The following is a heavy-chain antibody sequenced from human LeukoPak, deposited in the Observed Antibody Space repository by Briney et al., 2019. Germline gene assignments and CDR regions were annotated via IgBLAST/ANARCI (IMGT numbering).Heavy chain of an antibody. D-gene: IGHD7-27*01. J-gene: IGHJ4*02. CDR3: ARGHGTGDPYYFDY. V-gene: IGHV4-59*11. CDR1: DDSFSSHY. CDR2: ISYIGST. Sequence: MPSETLSLTCAASDDSFSSHYWTWIRQPPGKGLEWIGYISYIGSTNYNPSLKSRVTISIDTSKNQFSLKLSSVTAADTAVYYCARGHGTGDPYYFDYWGQGTLVTVSS.